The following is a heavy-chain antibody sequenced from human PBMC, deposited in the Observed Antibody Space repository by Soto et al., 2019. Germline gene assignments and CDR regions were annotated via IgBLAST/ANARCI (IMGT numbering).Heavy chain of an antibody. V-gene: IGHV3-49*03. CDR2: IRSKAYGGTT. J-gene: IGHJ6*02. CDR3: TRHSSGWYDYYYYGMDV. CDR1: GFTFGDYA. D-gene: IGHD6-19*01. Sequence: GGSLRLSCTASGFTFGDYAMSWFRQAPGKGLEWVGFIRSKAYGGTTEYAASVTGRFTISRDDSKSIAYLQMNSLKTEDTAVYYCTRHSSGWYDYYYYGMDVWGQGTTVTVSS.